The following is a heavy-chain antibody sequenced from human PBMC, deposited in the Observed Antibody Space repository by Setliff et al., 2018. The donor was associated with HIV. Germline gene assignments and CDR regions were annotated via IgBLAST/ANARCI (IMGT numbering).Heavy chain of an antibody. D-gene: IGHD1-1*01. CDR2: INPNSGGT. CDR1: GYTFTGYY. Sequence: ASVKVSCKASGYTFTGYYMQWVRQAPGQGLEWMGWINPNSGGTNYAQKFQDRVIMTRDTSISTAYMELSSLRSDDTAVYYCASAGLSSTPYYYYMDVWGKGTTVTVSS. V-gene: IGHV1-2*02. J-gene: IGHJ6*03. CDR3: ASAGLSSTPYYYYMDV.